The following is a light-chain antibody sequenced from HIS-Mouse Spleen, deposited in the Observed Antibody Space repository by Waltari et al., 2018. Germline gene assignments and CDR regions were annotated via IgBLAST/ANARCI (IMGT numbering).Light chain of an antibody. J-gene: IGKJ2*01. CDR2: GAS. CDR1: QSVSSN. V-gene: IGKV3-15*01. Sequence: EIVMTQSPATLSVSPGERATLSCRASQSVSSNLTWYQQKPGQAPRLLIYGASTRATSIPARFSGSGSGTEFTLTISSLQSEDFAVDDCQQYNNWPPYTFGQGTKLEIK. CDR3: QQYNNWPPYT.